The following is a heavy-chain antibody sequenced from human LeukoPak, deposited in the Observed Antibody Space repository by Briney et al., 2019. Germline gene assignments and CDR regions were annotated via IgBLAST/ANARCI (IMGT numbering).Heavy chain of an antibody. CDR2: IYTSGST. CDR1: GGSIRSGGFY. V-gene: IGHV4-61*09. Sequence: SQTLSLTCTVSGGSIRSGGFYRSWIRQPAGKALEWIGHIYTSGSTNYNPSLKSRVTISVDTSKNQFSLKLSSVTAADTAVYYCARDGSYYDYVWGSYFDIWGQGTMVTVSS. J-gene: IGHJ3*02. D-gene: IGHD3-16*01. CDR3: ARDGSYYDYVWGSYFDI.